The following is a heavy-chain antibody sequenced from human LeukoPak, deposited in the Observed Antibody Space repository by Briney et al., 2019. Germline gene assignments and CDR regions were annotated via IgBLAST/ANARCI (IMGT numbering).Heavy chain of an antibody. CDR2: INQGGTEK. CDR1: GFTFTTYW. Sequence: QAGGSLRLSCAASGFTFTTYWMTWVRQAPGKGLEWVANINQGGTEKHYVDSVKGRFTISRDNAKNSLSLQMNSLRVEDTAVYYCAKVAKYYYGSETYYFFEHWGQGTPVTASS. J-gene: IGHJ4*02. D-gene: IGHD3-10*01. V-gene: IGHV3-7*01. CDR3: AKVAKYYYGSETYYFFEH.